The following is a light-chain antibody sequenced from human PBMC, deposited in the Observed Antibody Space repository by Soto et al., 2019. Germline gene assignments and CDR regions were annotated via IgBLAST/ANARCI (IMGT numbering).Light chain of an antibody. CDR1: QSITTF. CDR2: AAS. J-gene: IGKJ4*01. V-gene: IGKV1-39*01. CDR3: QQSYSTPFT. Sequence: EIQMTQSPSSLSASVGDRVTITCRAGQSITTFLNWYQQKPGKAPKLLIYAASNLQSGVPSRFSGSGSGTDFTITIISLQPEDFASYYCQQSYSTPFTFGGGSTVAIK.